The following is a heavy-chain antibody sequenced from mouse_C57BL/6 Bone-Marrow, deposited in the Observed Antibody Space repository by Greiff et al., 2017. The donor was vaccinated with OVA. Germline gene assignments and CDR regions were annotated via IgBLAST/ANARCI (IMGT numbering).Heavy chain of an antibody. CDR1: GYTFTDYY. D-gene: IGHD1-1*01. Sequence: EVQLQQSGPELVKPGASVKISCKASGYTFTDYYMNWVKQSHGKSLEWIGDINPNNGGTSYNQKFKGKATLTVDKSSSTAYMELRSLTSEDSAVYYCANIWDYYGSRRYFDDWGQGTTLTVSS. CDR2: INPNNGGT. J-gene: IGHJ2*01. V-gene: IGHV1-26*01. CDR3: ANIWDYYGSRRYFDD.